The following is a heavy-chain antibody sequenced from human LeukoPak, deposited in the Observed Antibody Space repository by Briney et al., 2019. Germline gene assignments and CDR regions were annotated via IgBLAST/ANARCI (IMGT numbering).Heavy chain of an antibody. CDR1: GGSIRSYY. J-gene: IGHJ4*02. CDR3: ASGERGYSYGPLDY. CDR2: IFYAGST. D-gene: IGHD5-18*01. Sequence: SETLSLTCTVSGGSIRSYYWSWIRQPPGKGLEWMGYIFYAGSTTYNASLKSRVTISIDTSKNQFSLKLNSVTAADTAVYYCASGERGYSYGPLDYWGQGILVTVSS. V-gene: IGHV4-59*08.